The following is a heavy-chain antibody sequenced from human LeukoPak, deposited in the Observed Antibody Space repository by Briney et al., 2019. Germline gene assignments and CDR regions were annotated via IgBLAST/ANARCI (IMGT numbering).Heavy chain of an antibody. D-gene: IGHD6-13*01. V-gene: IGHV4-59*01. J-gene: IGHJ4*02. CDR2: IFYSGST. Sequence: SETLSLTCTVSGGSISNYYWSWIRQPPGKGLEWIGDIFYSGSTNYNPSLRSRLTISVDTSKNQFSLRLSSVTAADTAVYYCARGIAAAGGDYWGQGTLVTVSS. CDR1: GGSISNYY. CDR3: ARGIAAAGGDY.